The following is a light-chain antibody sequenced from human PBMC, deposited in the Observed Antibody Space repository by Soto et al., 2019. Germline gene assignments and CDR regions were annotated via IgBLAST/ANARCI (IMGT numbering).Light chain of an antibody. Sequence: DIVMTQSPDSLAVSLGERATINCKSSQNLLYSSNNKNYLAWYQQKPGQPPKLLIYWASTRKSGVPDRFSGSGSGTDFTLTISSRQAEDVAIYYCQQYYSTPPWTFGQGTKVEIK. J-gene: IGKJ1*01. CDR1: QNLLYSSNNKNY. V-gene: IGKV4-1*01. CDR2: WAS. CDR3: QQYYSTPPWT.